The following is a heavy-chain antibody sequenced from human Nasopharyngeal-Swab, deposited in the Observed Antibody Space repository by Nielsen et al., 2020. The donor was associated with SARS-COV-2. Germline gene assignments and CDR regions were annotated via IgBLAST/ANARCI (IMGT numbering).Heavy chain of an antibody. CDR1: GYTFTDYY. CDR2: INPNSGGT. D-gene: IGHD3-22*01. Sequence: ASVKVSCKASGYTFTDYYMHWVRQAPGQGLEWMGWINPNSGGTNYAQKFQGRVTMTRDTSISTAYMELSRLRSDDTAVYYCARMYYDSSGYYGAFDYWGQGTLVTVSS. CDR3: ARMYYDSSGYYGAFDY. V-gene: IGHV1-2*02. J-gene: IGHJ4*02.